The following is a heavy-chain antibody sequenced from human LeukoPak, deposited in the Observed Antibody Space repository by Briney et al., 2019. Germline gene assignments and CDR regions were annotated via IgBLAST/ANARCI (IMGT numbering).Heavy chain of an antibody. Sequence: PSETLSLTCTVSGGSISSSKYYWGWIRQPPGKGLEWVSGISGSGGSTFYADSVKGRFTISRDNSKNTLFLQMNSLRADDTAVYYCAESYSSSLDYFDYWGRGILVTVSS. CDR3: AESYSSSLDYFDY. CDR1: GGSISSSKYY. J-gene: IGHJ4*02. V-gene: IGHV3-23*01. CDR2: ISGSGGST. D-gene: IGHD6-13*01.